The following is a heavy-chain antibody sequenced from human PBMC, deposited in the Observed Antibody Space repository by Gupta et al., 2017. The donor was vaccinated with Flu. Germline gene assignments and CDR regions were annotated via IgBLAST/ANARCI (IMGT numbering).Heavy chain of an antibody. Sequence: RQAPGQGLEWMGWINPNTGGTNYAQKFQDRVTMTRDTSISTAYMEVTRLRSDDTAVYYCARATALLSGSSLQSLVLGPPDYWGQGTLVTVSS. V-gene: IGHV1-2*02. J-gene: IGHJ4*02. CDR3: ARATALLSGSSLQSLVLGPPDY. CDR2: INPNTGGT. D-gene: IGHD6-6*01.